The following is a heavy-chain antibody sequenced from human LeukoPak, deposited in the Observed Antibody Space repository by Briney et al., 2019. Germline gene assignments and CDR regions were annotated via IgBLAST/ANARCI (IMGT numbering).Heavy chain of an antibody. CDR1: GFTVSSNY. V-gene: IGHV3-53*05. J-gene: IGHJ3*02. D-gene: IGHD2-21*01. CDR2: IFGGGGT. Sequence: PGGSLRLSCAAFGFTVSSNYMSWVRQAPGKGLEWVSVIFGGGGTYYGDSVRGRFTISRDNSKNTLYLQMNSLRAEDTAVYYCARDLWSGGGAFDIWGQGTMVTVSS. CDR3: ARDLWSGGGAFDI.